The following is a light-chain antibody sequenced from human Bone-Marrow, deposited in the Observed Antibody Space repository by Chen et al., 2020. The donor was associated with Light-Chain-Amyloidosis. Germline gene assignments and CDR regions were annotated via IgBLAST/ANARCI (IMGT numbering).Light chain of an antibody. CDR2: RNN. CDR3: AAWDGSLSGYV. Sequence: QSVLTQPPSASGTPGQRVTISCSGASSNIGINYVYWYQPFPGAAPNLLIHRNNQRPSGFPDRFSASRSDTSAFLAISGLRSEDEADYDCAAWDGSLSGYVFGTVTKVIVL. CDR1: SSNIGINY. J-gene: IGLJ1*01. V-gene: IGLV1-47*01.